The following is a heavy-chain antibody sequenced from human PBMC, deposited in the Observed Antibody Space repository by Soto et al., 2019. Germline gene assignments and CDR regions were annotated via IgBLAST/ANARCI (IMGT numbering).Heavy chain of an antibody. CDR3: ARLGDIVATIPSYYYGMDA. V-gene: IGHV5-51*01. CDR2: IYPGDSDT. Sequence: GESLKISCKGSGYSFTSYWIGWVRQMPGKGLEWMGIIYPGDSDTRYSPSFQGQVTISADKSISTAYLQWSSLKASDTAMYYCARLGDIVATIPSYYYGMDAWGQGTTVTVSS. J-gene: IGHJ6*02. D-gene: IGHD5-12*01. CDR1: GYSFTSYW.